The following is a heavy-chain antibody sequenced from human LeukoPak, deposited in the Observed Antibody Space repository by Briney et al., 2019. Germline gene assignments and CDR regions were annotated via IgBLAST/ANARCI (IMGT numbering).Heavy chain of an antibody. CDR2: IHHSGST. V-gene: IGHV4-59*02. CDR1: GDSVSDYY. CDR3: ARWNGGNHHFDC. D-gene: IGHD1-14*01. J-gene: IGHJ4*02. Sequence: SETLSLTCTVSGDSVSDYYWNWIRQPPGKGPEWIGYIHHSGSTNNNPSLRSRVTMSVDTSKNQFSLDLISVTSADTAVYYCARWNGGNHHFDCWGQGTLVTVSA.